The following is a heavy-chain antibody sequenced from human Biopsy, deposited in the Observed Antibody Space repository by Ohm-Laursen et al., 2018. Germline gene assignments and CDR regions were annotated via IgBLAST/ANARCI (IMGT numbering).Heavy chain of an antibody. CDR3: AKGGLSSGPLAY. J-gene: IGHJ4*02. CDR1: GYAFDTDG. Sequence: ASVKVSCKTSGYAFDTDGITWVRQAPGQGLEWMGWVSGYNGNTNYAKKLQGRVTMTIDTSTSTVYMELRSLRSDDTAVYFCAKGGLSSGPLAYWGQGTLVTVSS. CDR2: VSGYNGNT. V-gene: IGHV1-18*01. D-gene: IGHD6-19*01.